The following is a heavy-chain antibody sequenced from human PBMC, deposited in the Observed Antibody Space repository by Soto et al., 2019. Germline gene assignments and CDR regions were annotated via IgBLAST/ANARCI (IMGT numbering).Heavy chain of an antibody. CDR2: IYYSGST. V-gene: IGHV4-59*08. CDR3: ASITYYDFWSGSNRFDP. J-gene: IGHJ5*02. CDR1: GGSISSYY. D-gene: IGHD3-3*01. Sequence: SETLSLTCTVSGGSISSYYWSWIRQPPGKGLEWIGYIYYSGSTNYNPSPKSRVTISVDTSKNQFSLKLSSVTAADTAVYYCASITYYDFWSGSNRFDPWGQGTLVTVSS.